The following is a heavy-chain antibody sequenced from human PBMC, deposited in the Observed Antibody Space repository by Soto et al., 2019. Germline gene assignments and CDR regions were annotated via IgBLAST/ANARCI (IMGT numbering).Heavy chain of an antibody. CDR2: IYYSGST. D-gene: IGHD1-26*01. Sequence: QLQLQESGPGLVKPSETLSLTCTVSGGSISSSSYYWGWIRQPPGKGLEWIGSIYYSGSTYYNPSLKSRVSVSVDTSKNQISLKLSYVTGADTAVYYCARHMSGSYYYGMDDWGQGTTVTVSS. J-gene: IGHJ6*02. CDR3: ARHMSGSYYYGMDD. CDR1: GGSISSSSYY. V-gene: IGHV4-39*01.